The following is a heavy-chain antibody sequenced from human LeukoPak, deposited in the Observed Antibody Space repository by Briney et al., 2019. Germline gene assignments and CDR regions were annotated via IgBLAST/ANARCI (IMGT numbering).Heavy chain of an antibody. J-gene: IGHJ5*02. Sequence: SETLSLTCAVSGYSISSSNWWCCIRQPPGKGLEWIGYIYYSGSIYYNPSLKSRVTMSVDTSKNQFSLKLSSVTAADTAVYYCARDLGYYDILTGYSSRNWFDPWGQGTLVTVSS. CDR2: IYYSGSI. D-gene: IGHD3-9*01. CDR1: GYSISSSNW. V-gene: IGHV4-28*03. CDR3: ARDLGYYDILTGYSSRNWFDP.